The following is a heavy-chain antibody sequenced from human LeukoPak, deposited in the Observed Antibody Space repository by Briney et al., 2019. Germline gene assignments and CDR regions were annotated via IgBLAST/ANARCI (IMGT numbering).Heavy chain of an antibody. D-gene: IGHD2-15*01. CDR3: ARDGSKDIVVVVAAIYFDL. Sequence: SETLSLTCTVSGGSISMYYWSWIRQPAGKGLEWIGPISTSGSTNYNPSLKSRVTVSVDTSKNQFSLKLSSVTAADTAVYSCARDGSKDIVVVVAAIYFDLWGRGTLVTVSS. CDR2: ISTSGST. J-gene: IGHJ2*01. CDR1: GGSISMYY. V-gene: IGHV4-4*07.